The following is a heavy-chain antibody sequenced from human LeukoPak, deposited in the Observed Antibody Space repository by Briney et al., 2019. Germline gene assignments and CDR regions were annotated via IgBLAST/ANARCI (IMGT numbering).Heavy chain of an antibody. J-gene: IGHJ6*02. CDR1: GGSISSSSYY. CDR2: IYYSGST. CDR3: ASWVSYLTPGLPDV. V-gene: IGHV4-39*07. D-gene: IGHD2-8*01. Sequence: SETLSLTCTVSGGSISSSSYYWGWIRQPPGKGLEWIGSIYYSGSTYYNPSLKSRVTISVDTSKNQSSLKLSSVTAADTAVYYCASWVSYLTPGLPDVWGQGTTVTVSS.